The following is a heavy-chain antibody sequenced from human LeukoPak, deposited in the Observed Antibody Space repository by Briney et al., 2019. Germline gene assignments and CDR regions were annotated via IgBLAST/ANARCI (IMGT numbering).Heavy chain of an antibody. CDR3: ARGDSSGYASYFDY. CDR1: GGSISSGDYY. CDR2: IYHSGST. J-gene: IGHJ4*02. V-gene: IGHV4-30-2*01. D-gene: IGHD3-22*01. Sequence: SETLSLTCTVSGGSISSGDYYWSWIRQPPGKGLEWIGYIYHSGSTYYNPSLKSRVTISVDRSKNQFSLKLSSVTAADTAVYYCARGDSSGYASYFDYWGQGTLVTVSS.